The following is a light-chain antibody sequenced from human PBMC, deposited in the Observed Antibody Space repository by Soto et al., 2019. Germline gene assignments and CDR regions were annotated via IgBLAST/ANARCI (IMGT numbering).Light chain of an antibody. CDR1: SECSSYI. V-gene: IGLV4-60*02. Sequence: QHVLTQSSSASASLGSSVKLTCTLSSECSSYIIAWHQQQPGKAPRYLMKLEGSGSYNKGSGVPDRFSGSSSGADRYLTISNLQFEDEADYYCETWDSNTRVFGGGTKVTAL. CDR3: ETWDSNTRV. CDR2: LEGSGSY. J-gene: IGLJ3*02.